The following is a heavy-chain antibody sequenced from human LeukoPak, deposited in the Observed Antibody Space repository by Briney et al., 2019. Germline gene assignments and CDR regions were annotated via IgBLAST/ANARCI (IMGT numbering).Heavy chain of an antibody. D-gene: IGHD3-9*01. CDR3: AKDRGYHDKTGYRTFDY. V-gene: IGHV3-23*01. Sequence: PGGSLRLSCAASGFTFSTHGMTWVRQAPGKGLEWVSIISDNGDYRYYIDSVKGRFTISRDNSKNTVYMQMDSLRTDDTAIYYCAKDRGYHDKTGYRTFDYWGRGTLVTVSS. CDR2: ISDNGDYR. J-gene: IGHJ4*02. CDR1: GFTFSTHG.